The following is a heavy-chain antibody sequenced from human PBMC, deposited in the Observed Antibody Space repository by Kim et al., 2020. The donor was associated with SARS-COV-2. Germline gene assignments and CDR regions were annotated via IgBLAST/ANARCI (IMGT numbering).Heavy chain of an antibody. J-gene: IGHJ3*02. CDR2: FDPEDGET. Sequence: ASVKVSCKVSGYTLTELSMHWVRQAPAPPPPRMGGFDPEDGETIYAQKFQGRVTMTEDTSTDTAYMELSSLRSEDTAVYYCATDYWRITYYYDSSGYRHAFDIWGQGTMVTVSS. D-gene: IGHD3-22*01. V-gene: IGHV1-24*01. CDR1: GYTLTELS. CDR3: ATDYWRITYYYDSSGYRHAFDI.